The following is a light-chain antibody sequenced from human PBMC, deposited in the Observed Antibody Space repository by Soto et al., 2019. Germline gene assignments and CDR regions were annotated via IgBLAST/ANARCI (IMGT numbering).Light chain of an antibody. CDR2: KAS. Sequence: DIQMTQSPTTLSASVGDRVTITCRASQSLNSWLAWYQQKPGKAPKLLIHKASSLGSGVTSRFSGSGSGTEFTLTISSLQPDDFATYYCHQYNTYPLTFGGGTKVEIK. J-gene: IGKJ4*01. V-gene: IGKV1-5*03. CDR3: HQYNTYPLT. CDR1: QSLNSW.